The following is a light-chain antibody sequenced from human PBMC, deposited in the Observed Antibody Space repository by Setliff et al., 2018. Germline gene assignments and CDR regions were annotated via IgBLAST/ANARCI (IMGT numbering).Light chain of an antibody. CDR3: NAYASDTTYV. CDR1: SSDVGSYDL. Sequence: QSVLTQPASVSGSPGQSITISCSGTSSDVGSYDLVSWYQQHPGKAPKLIIYGVSDRPSGVSSRFSGSKSGNTAYLTTSGLQTEDEAEYYCNAYASDTTYVFGSGTKSPS. J-gene: IGLJ1*01. V-gene: IGLV2-14*03. CDR2: GVS.